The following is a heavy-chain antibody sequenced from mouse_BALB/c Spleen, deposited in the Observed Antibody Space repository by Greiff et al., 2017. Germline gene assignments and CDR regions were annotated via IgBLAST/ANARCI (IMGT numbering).Heavy chain of an antibody. J-gene: IGHJ4*01. D-gene: IGHD2-1*01. Sequence: EVQLVESGGGLVKPGGSLKLSCAASGFTFSSYAMSWVRQTPEKRLEWVASISSGGSTYYPDSVKGRFTISRDNARNILYLQMSSLRSEDTAMYYCARAPRIYYGNYAAMDYWGQGTSVTVSS. CDR3: ARAPRIYYGNYAAMDY. V-gene: IGHV5-6-5*01. CDR1: GFTFSSYA. CDR2: ISSGGST.